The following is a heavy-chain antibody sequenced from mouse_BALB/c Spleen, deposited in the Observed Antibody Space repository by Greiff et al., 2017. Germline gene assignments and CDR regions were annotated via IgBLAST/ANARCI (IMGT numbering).Heavy chain of an antibody. CDR1: GFNIKDTY. J-gene: IGHJ3*01. V-gene: IGHV14-3*02. Sequence: EVQGVESGAELVKPGASVKLSCTASGFNIKDTYMHWVKQRPEQGLEWIGRIDPANGNTKYDPKFQGKATITADTSSNTAYLQLSSLTSEDTAVYYCASPIYDGYYGFAYWGQGTLVTVSA. CDR3: ASPIYDGYYGFAY. D-gene: IGHD2-3*01. CDR2: IDPANGNT.